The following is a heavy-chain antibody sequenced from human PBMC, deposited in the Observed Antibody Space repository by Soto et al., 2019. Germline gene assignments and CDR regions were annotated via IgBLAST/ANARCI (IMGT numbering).Heavy chain of an antibody. V-gene: IGHV1-69*02. CDR3: ARNPAPDYSNENWFDP. J-gene: IGHJ5*02. CDR1: GGTFSSYT. D-gene: IGHD4-4*01. Sequence: SVKVSCKASGGTFSSYTISWVRQAPGQGLEWMGRIIPILGIANYAQKFQGRVTITADKSTSTAYMELSRLRSDDTAVYYCARNPAPDYSNENWFDPWGQGTLVTVSS. CDR2: IIPILGIA.